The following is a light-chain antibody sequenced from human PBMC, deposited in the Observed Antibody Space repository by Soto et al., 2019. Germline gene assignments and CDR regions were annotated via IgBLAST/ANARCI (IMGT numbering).Light chain of an antibody. CDR2: GAS. Sequence: EMVLTQSPGTLSLSPGERATLSCRASQSVSSDYLAWFQQKPGQAPRLLIYGASSRATGIPDRFSGSGSGTDFTLTISRLEPEDSAVYYCQQYGSSPRTFGQGTKLEIK. J-gene: IGKJ2*01. CDR1: QSVSSDY. CDR3: QQYGSSPRT. V-gene: IGKV3-20*01.